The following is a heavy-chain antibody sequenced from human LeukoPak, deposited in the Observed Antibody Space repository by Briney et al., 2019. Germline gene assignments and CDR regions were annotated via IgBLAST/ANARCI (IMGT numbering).Heavy chain of an antibody. J-gene: IGHJ4*02. CDR2: IWYDGSNE. D-gene: IGHD5-24*01. CDR3: ARDNAYMLDY. V-gene: IGHV3-33*01. Sequence: GRSLRLSCVVSGFSFGTYSMHWARQVPGKGLEWVAVIWYDGSNEDYADSVKGRFTVSRDNAKNTLYLEMNRPRAEDTAVYYCARDNAYMLDYWGQGTQVTVSS. CDR1: GFSFGTYS.